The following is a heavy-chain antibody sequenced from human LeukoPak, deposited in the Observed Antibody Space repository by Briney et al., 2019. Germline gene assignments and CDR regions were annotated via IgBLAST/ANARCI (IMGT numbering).Heavy chain of an antibody. V-gene: IGHV4-34*01. Sequence: PAETLSLTCAVSGGSFSANYWSWIRQPPGGALEWIAEIYPSGATQYNPSLTGRVTISADRSKSQFSLRLSSVTAADTAVYYCAGYQFWFQNDVWGQGTLVTVSS. J-gene: IGHJ4*02. CDR1: GGSFSANY. D-gene: IGHD3-3*01. CDR2: IYPSGAT. CDR3: AGYQFWFQNDV.